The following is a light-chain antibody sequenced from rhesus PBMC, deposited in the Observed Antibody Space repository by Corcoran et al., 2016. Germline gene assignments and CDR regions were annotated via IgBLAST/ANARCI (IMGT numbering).Light chain of an antibody. V-gene: IGKV4-1*01. CDR3: QQYYSSPWT. CDR1: QSLFYSSNNENY. J-gene: IGKJ1*01. Sequence: DIVLTQSPDSLAVSLGERVTINCKSSQSLFYSSNNENYLAWYQQKPGQPPRLLIYGASTRESGVPNLFRGGGSGTDYTRTISGLQAEDVAVYYCQQYYSSPWTFGQGTKVEIK. CDR2: GAS.